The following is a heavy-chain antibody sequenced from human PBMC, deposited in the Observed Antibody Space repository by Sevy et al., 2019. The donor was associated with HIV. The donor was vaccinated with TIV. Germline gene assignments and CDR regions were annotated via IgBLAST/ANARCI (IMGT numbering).Heavy chain of an antibody. CDR3: ASGYSGPTPLDY. D-gene: IGHD5-12*01. CDR2: ISSSSSYI. V-gene: IGHV3-21*04. CDR1: GFTFSSYS. J-gene: IGHJ4*02. Sequence: GGSLRLSCAASGFTFSSYSMNWVRQAPGKGLEWVSSISSSSSYIYYADSVKGRFTISRDNAKNTLYLQMNSLRAEDTAVYYCASGYSGPTPLDYWGQGTLVTVSS.